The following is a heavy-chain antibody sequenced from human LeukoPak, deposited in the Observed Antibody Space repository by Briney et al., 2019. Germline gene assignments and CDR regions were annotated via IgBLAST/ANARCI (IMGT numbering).Heavy chain of an antibody. Sequence: PSETLSLTCTVSGGSISSYYWSWIRQPPGKGLEWIGYIYYSGSTNYNPSLKSRVTISVDTSKNQFSLKLSSVTAADTAVYYCARVGIMTTVVRNNWFDPWGQGTLVTVSS. J-gene: IGHJ5*02. V-gene: IGHV4-59*01. CDR1: GGSISSYY. CDR3: ARVGIMTTVVRNNWFDP. D-gene: IGHD4-23*01. CDR2: IYYSGST.